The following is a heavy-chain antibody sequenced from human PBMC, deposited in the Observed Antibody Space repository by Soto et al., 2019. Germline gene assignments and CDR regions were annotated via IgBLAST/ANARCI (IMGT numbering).Heavy chain of an antibody. CDR2: IYYSGST. CDR3: ARQGGHCSSTSCSSDYYYGMDV. J-gene: IGHJ6*02. D-gene: IGHD2-2*01. CDR1: GGSISSSSYY. V-gene: IGHV4-39*01. Sequence: PSETLSLTCTVSGGSISSSSYYWGWIRQPPGKGLEWIGSIYYSGSTYYNPSLKSRVTISVDTSKNQLSLKLSSVTAADTAVYYCARQGGHCSSTSCSSDYYYGMDVWGQGTTVTVSS.